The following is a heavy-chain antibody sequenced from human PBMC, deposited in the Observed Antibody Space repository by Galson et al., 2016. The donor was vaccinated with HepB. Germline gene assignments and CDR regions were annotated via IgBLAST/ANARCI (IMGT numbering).Heavy chain of an antibody. CDR1: GGSISSFY. Sequence: ETLSLTCTVSGGSISSFYWSWIRQPPGKGLEWIGYIYYSGSTNYNPSLKSRVTISVDTSKNQISLKLSSVTAADTAVYYCAREGSSSWWNWFDPWGQGTLVTVSS. V-gene: IGHV4-59*01. CDR2: IYYSGST. D-gene: IGHD6-13*01. CDR3: AREGSSSWWNWFDP. J-gene: IGHJ5*02.